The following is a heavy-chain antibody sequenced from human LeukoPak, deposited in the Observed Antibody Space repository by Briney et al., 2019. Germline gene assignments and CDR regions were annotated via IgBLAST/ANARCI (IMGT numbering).Heavy chain of an antibody. D-gene: IGHD4-11*01. CDR2: IIPIFGTA. Sequence: PGASVKVSCKASGGTFSSYAISWVRQAPRQGLERMGGIIPIFGTANYAQKFQGRVTITADESTSTAYMELSSLRSEDTAVYYCARALRMMTTVTTSTGYWGQGTLVTVSS. V-gene: IGHV1-69*13. J-gene: IGHJ4*02. CDR3: ARALRMMTTVTTSTGY. CDR1: GGTFSSYA.